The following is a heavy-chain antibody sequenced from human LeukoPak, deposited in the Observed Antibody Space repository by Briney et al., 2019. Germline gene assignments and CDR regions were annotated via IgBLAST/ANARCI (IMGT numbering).Heavy chain of an antibody. Sequence: KPSETLSLTCTVSGGSISSSSYYWGWIRQPPGKGLEWIGSIYYSGSTYYNPSLKGRVTISVDTSKNQFSLRLSSVTAADTAVYYCARDGTGTTDYWGQGTLVTVSS. V-gene: IGHV4-39*07. CDR3: ARDGTGTTDY. J-gene: IGHJ4*02. D-gene: IGHD1-1*01. CDR2: IYYSGST. CDR1: GGSISSSSYY.